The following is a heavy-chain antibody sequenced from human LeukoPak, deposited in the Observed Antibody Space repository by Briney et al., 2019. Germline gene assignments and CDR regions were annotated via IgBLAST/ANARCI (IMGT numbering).Heavy chain of an antibody. D-gene: IGHD3-10*01. J-gene: IGHJ6*03. CDR3: ARAFGTKNTEFYYYYYMDV. CDR2: IWYDGSNK. CDR1: GFTFSSYG. V-gene: IGHV3-33*01. Sequence: PGRSLRLSCAASGFTFSSYGMHWVRQAPGKGLEWVAAIWYDGSNKYYADSVKGRFTISRDNSKNTLYLQMNSLRAEDTAVYYCARAFGTKNTEFYYYYYMDVWGKGTTVTVSS.